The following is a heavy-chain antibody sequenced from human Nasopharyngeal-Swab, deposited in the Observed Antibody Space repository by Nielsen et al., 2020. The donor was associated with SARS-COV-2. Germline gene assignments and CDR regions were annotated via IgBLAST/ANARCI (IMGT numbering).Heavy chain of an antibody. J-gene: IGHJ4*02. V-gene: IGHV4-59*01. CDR2: IYYSGST. CDR1: GGSFSGYY. CDR3: ARDWGDTAMTPYFDY. Sequence: GSLRLSCAVYGGSFSGYYWSWIRQPPGKGLEWIGYIYYSGSTNYNPSLKSRVTISVDTSKNQFSLKLSSVTAADTAVYYCARDWGDTAMTPYFDYWGQGTLVTVSS. D-gene: IGHD5-18*01.